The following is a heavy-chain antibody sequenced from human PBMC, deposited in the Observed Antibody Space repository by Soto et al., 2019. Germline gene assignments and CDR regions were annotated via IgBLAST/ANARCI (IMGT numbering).Heavy chain of an antibody. V-gene: IGHV4-4*07. D-gene: IGHD6-13*01. CDR1: GGSISSYY. J-gene: IGHJ6*02. Sequence: QVQLRESGPRLVKPSETLSLACTVSGGSISSYYWSWIRQPAGKGREWIGRIYRGGGTNYNPSLKSRVTISVDTSRNQFSLKLNSVTAADTAVYYCARGAAAGDDYGMDVWGQGTTVTVSS. CDR2: IYRGGGT. CDR3: ARGAAAGDDYGMDV.